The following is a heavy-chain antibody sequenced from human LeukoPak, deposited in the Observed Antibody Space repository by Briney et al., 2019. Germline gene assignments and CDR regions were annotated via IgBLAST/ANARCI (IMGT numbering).Heavy chain of an antibody. CDR1: GFTFSSYG. CDR2: IRFDGNNK. D-gene: IGHD3-22*01. J-gene: IGHJ4*02. V-gene: IGHV3-30*02. Sequence: GGSLRLSCAASGFTFSSYGMHWVRQPPGKGLEWVAFIRFDGNNKYYADSLKGRFTISRDNSKNTLYLQMKSLRAEDTAVYYCARDLGKYYYDSSGYSFGYWGQGTLVTVSS. CDR3: ARDLGKYYYDSSGYSFGY.